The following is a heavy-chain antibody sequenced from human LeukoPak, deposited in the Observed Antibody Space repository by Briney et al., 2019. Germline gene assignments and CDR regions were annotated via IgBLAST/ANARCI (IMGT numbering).Heavy chain of an antibody. Sequence: PSETLSLTCTVSGGSISSGGYYWSWIRQHPGKGLEWIGYIYYSGSTYYNPSLKSRVTISVDTSKNQFSLKLSSVTAADTAVYYCAREGEYYYGSGSYRHYWGQGTLVTVSS. V-gene: IGHV4-31*03. CDR1: GGSISSGGYY. CDR3: AREGEYYYGSGSYRHY. D-gene: IGHD3-10*01. J-gene: IGHJ4*02. CDR2: IYYSGST.